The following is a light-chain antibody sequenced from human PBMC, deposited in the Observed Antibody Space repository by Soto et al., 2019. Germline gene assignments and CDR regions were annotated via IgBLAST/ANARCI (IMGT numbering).Light chain of an antibody. CDR1: SSDVGGYKY. J-gene: IGLJ1*01. CDR3: GSYTSSSTPYV. Sequence: ALTQPASVSGSPGQSITISCTGTSSDVGGYKYVSWYQQYPGKAPKLIIYDVTYRPSGVSNRFSGSKSDNTASLTISGLRADDEADYYCGSYTSSSTPYVFGTGTKVTVL. V-gene: IGLV2-14*01. CDR2: DVT.